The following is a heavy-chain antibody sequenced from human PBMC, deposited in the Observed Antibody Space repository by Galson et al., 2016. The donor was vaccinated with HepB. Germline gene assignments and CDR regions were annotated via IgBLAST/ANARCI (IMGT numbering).Heavy chain of an antibody. CDR3: ARGGSRPIDY. D-gene: IGHD1-26*01. Sequence: SLRLSCAASGFTFSSHWMHWVRQAPGKGLVWVSRINTDGSSTSYADSVKGRFTISRDNAKNTPYLQMNSLRAEDTAVYYCARGGSRPIDYWGQGTLVTVSS. CDR2: INTDGSST. V-gene: IGHV3-74*01. J-gene: IGHJ4*02. CDR1: GFTFSSHW.